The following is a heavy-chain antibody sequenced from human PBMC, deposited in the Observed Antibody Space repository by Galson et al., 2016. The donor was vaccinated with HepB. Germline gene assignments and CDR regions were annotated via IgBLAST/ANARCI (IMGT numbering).Heavy chain of an antibody. CDR1: GFSFSGHW. V-gene: IGHV3-7*03. J-gene: IGHJ5*02. Sequence: SLRLSCAASGFSFSGHWMSWVRQAPGKGLEWVANIKYHGSETYYVDSVKGRFTISRDNSKNTVYLQINRLRAEDTAVYYCAKDPLSQHLLHGGNWFDPWGQGTLVTVSS. D-gene: IGHD6-13*01. CDR2: IKYHGSET. CDR3: AKDPLSQHLLHGGNWFDP.